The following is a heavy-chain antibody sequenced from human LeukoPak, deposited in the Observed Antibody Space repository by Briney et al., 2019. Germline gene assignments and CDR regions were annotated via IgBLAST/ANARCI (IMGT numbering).Heavy chain of an antibody. Sequence: GSSVKVSCKASGGTSSSYAISWVRQAPGQGLEWMGGIIPIFGTANYAQKFQGRVTITADESTSTAYMELSSLRSEDTAVYYCARAVRRPLDDAFDIWGQGTMVTVSS. V-gene: IGHV1-69*01. CDR1: GGTSSSYA. J-gene: IGHJ3*02. CDR2: IIPIFGTA. CDR3: ARAVRRPLDDAFDI. D-gene: IGHD3-10*01.